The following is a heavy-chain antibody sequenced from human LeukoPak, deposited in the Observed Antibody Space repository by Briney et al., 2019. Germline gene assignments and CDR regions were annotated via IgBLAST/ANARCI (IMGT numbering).Heavy chain of an antibody. D-gene: IGHD1-26*01. CDR1: GYTFTSYW. CDR2: IYPGDSDT. Sequence: GESLKISCQGSGYTFTSYWIAWVRQMPGEGLEWMGIIYPGDSDTRYSPSFQGQATISADKSISTAFLQWSSLKASDSAMYYCARPCGSYYFCYWGQGTLVTVSS. CDR3: ARPCGSYYFCY. V-gene: IGHV5-51*01. J-gene: IGHJ4*02.